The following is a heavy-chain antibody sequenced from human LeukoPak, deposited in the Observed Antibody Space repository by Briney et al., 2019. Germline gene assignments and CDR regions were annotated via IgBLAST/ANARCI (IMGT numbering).Heavy chain of an antibody. CDR3: ARESRREPATGSFDY. J-gene: IGHJ4*02. Sequence: PGGSLRLSCAASGFTFSSYWMSWVRQAPGKGLEWVANIKQGGSEKYYVDSVKGRFTISRDNAKNSLYLQMNSLRAEDTAVYYCARESRREPATGSFDYWGQGTLVTVSS. D-gene: IGHD1-14*01. V-gene: IGHV3-7*01. CDR2: IKQGGSEK. CDR1: GFTFSSYW.